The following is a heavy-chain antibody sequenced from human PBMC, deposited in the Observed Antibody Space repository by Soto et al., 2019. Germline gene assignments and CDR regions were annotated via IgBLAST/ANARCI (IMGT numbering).Heavy chain of an antibody. CDR3: ARTPGNGNWFDP. CDR1: GFSLSTSGMR. V-gene: IGHV2-70*04. Sequence: SGPTLVNPTQTLTLTCTFSGFSLSTSGMRVSWIRQPPGKALEWLARIDWDDDKFYSTSLKTRLTISKDTSKNQVVLTMTNMDPVDTATYYCARTPGNGNWFDPWGQGTLVTVS. CDR2: IDWDDDK. J-gene: IGHJ5*02. D-gene: IGHD2-8*01.